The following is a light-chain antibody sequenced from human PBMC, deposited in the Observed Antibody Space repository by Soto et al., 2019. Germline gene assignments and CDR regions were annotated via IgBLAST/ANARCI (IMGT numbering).Light chain of an antibody. CDR1: QSVSNNY. CDR2: GAS. Sequence: EIVLTQSPGTLSLSPGERATRSCRASQSVSNNYLAWYQLKPGQAPRLLIYGASNMATGIPDRFSGSGSGTDFNLTISRLEPEDSAVYYCQQFCTSGFTFGGGTKGEIK. J-gene: IGKJ4*01. CDR3: QQFCTSGFT. V-gene: IGKV3-20*01.